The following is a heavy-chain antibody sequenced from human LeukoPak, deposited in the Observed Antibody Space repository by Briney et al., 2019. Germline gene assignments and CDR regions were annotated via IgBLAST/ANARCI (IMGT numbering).Heavy chain of an antibody. J-gene: IGHJ4*02. CDR2: IDWDDDK. D-gene: IGHD3-22*01. CDR1: GFSLSTSGMC. V-gene: IGHV2-70*11. Sequence: SGPTLVKPTQTLTLTCTFSGFSLSTSGMCVSWIRQPPGKALEWLARIDWDDDKYYSTSLKTRLTISKDTSKNQVVLTMTNMDPVDTATYYCARIRYSYDSSGYNYYFDYWGQGTLVTVSS. CDR3: ARIRYSYDSSGYNYYFDY.